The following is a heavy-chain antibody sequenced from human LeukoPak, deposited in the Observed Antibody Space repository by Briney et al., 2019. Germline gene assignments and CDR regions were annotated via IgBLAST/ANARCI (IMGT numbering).Heavy chain of an antibody. CDR3: ARTILEYYYDSNGRYYFDY. J-gene: IGHJ4*02. Sequence: PSETLSLTCTVSGGSISNFYWSWIRQPPGKGLEWIGYIYYSGSTNYNPSLESRVTISVDTSKNQFSLKLSSVTAADTAVYYCARTILEYYYDSNGRYYFDYWGQGTLVTVSS. V-gene: IGHV4-59*01. CDR1: GGSISNFY. CDR2: IYYSGST. D-gene: IGHD3-22*01.